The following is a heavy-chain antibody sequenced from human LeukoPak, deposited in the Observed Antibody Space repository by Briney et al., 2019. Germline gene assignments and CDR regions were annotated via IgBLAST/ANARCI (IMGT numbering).Heavy chain of an antibody. CDR3: ARGSDTMVRGASSAFDY. CDR1: GYTFTGYY. J-gene: IGHJ4*02. D-gene: IGHD3-10*01. V-gene: IGHV1-2*02. Sequence: ASVKVSCKASGYTFTGYYMHWVRQAPGQGLAWMGWINPNSGGTNYAQKFQGRVTMTRDTSISTAYMELSRLRSDDTAVYYCARGSDTMVRGASSAFDYWGQGTLVTVSS. CDR2: INPNSGGT.